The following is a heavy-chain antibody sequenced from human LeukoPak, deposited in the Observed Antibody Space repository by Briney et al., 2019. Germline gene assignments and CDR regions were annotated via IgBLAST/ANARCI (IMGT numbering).Heavy chain of an antibody. V-gene: IGHV4-59*12. CDR1: GESISGFY. J-gene: IGHJ6*03. CDR2: AYYTGST. D-gene: IGHD3-3*01. Sequence: SETLSLTCIVSGESISGFYWNWIRQPPGKGLEWIGYAYYTGSTNYNPSLKGRVTMSVDTSKNQFSLKLSSVTAADTAVYYCARDTIFGVVDIRVYPHYYYYYMGVWGKGTTVTVSS. CDR3: ARDTIFGVVDIRVYPHYYYYYMGV.